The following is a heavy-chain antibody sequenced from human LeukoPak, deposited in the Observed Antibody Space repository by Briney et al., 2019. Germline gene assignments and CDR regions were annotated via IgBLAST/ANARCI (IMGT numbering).Heavy chain of an antibody. Sequence: GGSVRLSCAYSGFTFIRHWMDWVRQARGKGLEWVANIKEEGSVKNYVDSVKGRFTISRDNAKNSLYLQMNSLRAEDTAVYYCMAESSSPWEGYWGQGTLVTVSS. J-gene: IGHJ4*02. D-gene: IGHD6-6*01. CDR3: MAESSSPWEGY. CDR1: GFTFIRHW. V-gene: IGHV3-7*01. CDR2: IKEEGSVK.